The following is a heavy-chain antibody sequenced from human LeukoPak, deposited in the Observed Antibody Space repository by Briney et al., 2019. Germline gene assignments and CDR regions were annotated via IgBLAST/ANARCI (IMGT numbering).Heavy chain of an antibody. D-gene: IGHD4-11*01. V-gene: IGHV3-48*01. CDR2: ISSSSSTI. CDR3: ARDGAVTTRSYYYMDV. Sequence: GGSLRLSCAASGFTFSSYSMNWVRQAPGKGLEGVSYISSSSSTIYYADFVKGRFTICRDNAKNSLYLQMNSLRAEDTAVYYCARDGAVTTRSYYYMDVWGKGTTVTVSS. J-gene: IGHJ6*03. CDR1: GFTFSSYS.